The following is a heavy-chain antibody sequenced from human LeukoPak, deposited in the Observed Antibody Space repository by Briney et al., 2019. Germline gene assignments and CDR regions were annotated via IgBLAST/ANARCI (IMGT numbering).Heavy chain of an antibody. V-gene: IGHV3-7*01. CDR2: IREDGNGK. J-gene: IGHJ4*02. CDR3: ARDYIGGWNDH. D-gene: IGHD3-16*01. CDR1: GFTFSSYW. Sequence: GGSLRLSCSASGFTFSSYWMSWVCQTTGKGLECVAKIREDGNGKFYVDSVKGRFTISRDNAKNSVYLQMNSLRVEDTAVYFCARDYIGGWNDHWGQGTLVTVSS.